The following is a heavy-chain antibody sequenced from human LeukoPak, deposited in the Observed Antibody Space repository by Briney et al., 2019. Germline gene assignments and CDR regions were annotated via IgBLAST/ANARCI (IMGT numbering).Heavy chain of an antibody. V-gene: IGHV4-38-2*02. J-gene: IGHJ5*02. CDR1: GYSISSGYY. CDR2: IYHSGST. D-gene: IGHD5-24*01. Sequence: PSETLSLTCTVSGYSISSGYYWGWIRPPPGKGLEWIGSIYHSGSTYYNPSLKSRVTISVDTSKNQFSLKLSSVTAADTAAYYCARDVSGDGYQHVDWFDPWGQGTLVTVSS. CDR3: ARDVSGDGYQHVDWFDP.